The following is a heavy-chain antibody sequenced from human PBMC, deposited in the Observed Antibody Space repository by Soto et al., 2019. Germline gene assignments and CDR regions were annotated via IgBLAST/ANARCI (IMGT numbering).Heavy chain of an antibody. CDR3: NTGSVEGY. Sequence: ESGGGLVKPGGSLRLSCTASGFSISSAWMNWVRQAPGKGLEWVGRIKTKTQGETTDYPAPVKGRFTISRDDSKNTLYLQMNSLKMEDTAVYYCNTGSVEGYWGQGTLVTVSS. J-gene: IGHJ4*02. CDR1: GFSISSAW. CDR2: IKTKTQGETT. V-gene: IGHV3-15*07. D-gene: IGHD3-3*01.